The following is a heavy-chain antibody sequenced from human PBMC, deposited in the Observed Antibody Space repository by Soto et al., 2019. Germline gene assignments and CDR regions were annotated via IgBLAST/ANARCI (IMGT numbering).Heavy chain of an antibody. CDR2: IIPIFGTA. Sequence: SVKVSCKASGGTFSSYAISWVRQAPGQGLEWMGGIIPIFGTANYAQKFQGRATITADKSTSTAYMELSSLRSEDTAVYYCARGGYDILTGYYNSRYFDYWGQGTLVTVSS. D-gene: IGHD3-9*01. CDR1: GGTFSSYA. CDR3: ARGGYDILTGYYNSRYFDY. V-gene: IGHV1-69*06. J-gene: IGHJ4*02.